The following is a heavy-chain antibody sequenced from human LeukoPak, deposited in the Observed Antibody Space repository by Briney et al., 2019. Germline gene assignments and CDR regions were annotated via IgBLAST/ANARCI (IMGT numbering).Heavy chain of an antibody. Sequence: SETVSLTRAGYGGSFSGYYWSWIRQPPGKGLEWIGEINHSGSTNYNPSLKSRVTISVDTSKNQFSLKLSSVTAADTAVYYCARGVVATVVPAAMPVYYFDYWGQGTLVTVSS. CDR1: GGSFSGYY. CDR3: ARGVVATVVPAAMPVYYFDY. J-gene: IGHJ4*02. D-gene: IGHD2-2*01. V-gene: IGHV4-34*01. CDR2: INHSGST.